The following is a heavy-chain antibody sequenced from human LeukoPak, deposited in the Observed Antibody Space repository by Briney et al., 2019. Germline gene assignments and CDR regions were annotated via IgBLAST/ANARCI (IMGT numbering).Heavy chain of an antibody. CDR2: IYTSGST. D-gene: IGHD2-2*01. V-gene: IGHV4-4*07. CDR3: ARAVVVPAAKGIWFDP. J-gene: IGHJ5*02. CDR1: GGSISSYY. Sequence: SETLSLTCTVSGGSISSYYWSWIRQPAGKGLEWIGRIYTSGSTNYNPSLKSRVTMSVDTSKNQFSLKLSSVTAADTAVYYCARAVVVPAAKGIWFDPWGQGTLVTVSS.